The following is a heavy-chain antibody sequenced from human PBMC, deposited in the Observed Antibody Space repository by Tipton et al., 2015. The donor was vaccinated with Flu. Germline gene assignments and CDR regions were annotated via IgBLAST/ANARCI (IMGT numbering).Heavy chain of an antibody. Sequence: QVQLVQSGAEVKKPGASVKVSCKASGYTFTGYYMHWVRQAPGQGLEWMGWINPNSGGTNYAQKFQGRVTMTRDTSISTAYMELSRLRSDDTAVYYCARDSRSFSSYYYCMDVWGQGTTVPVSS. J-gene: IGHJ6*02. V-gene: IGHV1-2*02. CDR3: ARDSRSFSSYYYCMDV. CDR2: INPNSGGT. D-gene: IGHD2-2*01. CDR1: GYTFTGYY.